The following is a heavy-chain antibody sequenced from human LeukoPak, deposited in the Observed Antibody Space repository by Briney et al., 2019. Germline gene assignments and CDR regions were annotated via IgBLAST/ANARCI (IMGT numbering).Heavy chain of an antibody. J-gene: IGHJ4*02. D-gene: IGHD3-10*01. Sequence: SETLSLTCAVSGGSISSSNWWSWVRQPPGKGLEWIGEIYHSGSTNYNPSLKSRVTISVDKSKNQFSLKLSSVTAADTAVYYCARERAYYYGSGSFSPDYFDYWGQGTLVTVSS. CDR2: IYHSGST. CDR1: GGSISSSNW. V-gene: IGHV4-4*02. CDR3: ARERAYYYGSGSFSPDYFDY.